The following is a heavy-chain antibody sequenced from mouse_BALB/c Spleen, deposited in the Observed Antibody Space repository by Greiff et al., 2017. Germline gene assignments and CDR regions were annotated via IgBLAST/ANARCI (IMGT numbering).Heavy chain of an antibody. CDR1: GYTFTDYN. V-gene: IGHV1-18*01. CDR2: INPNNGGT. Sequence: VQLKQSGPELVKPGASVKIPCKASGYTFTDYNMDWVKQSHGKSLEWIGDINPNNGGTIYNQKFKGKATLTVDKSSSTAYMELRSLTSEDTAVYYCARWESTTVVATEAMDYWGQGTSVTVSS. D-gene: IGHD1-1*01. J-gene: IGHJ4*01. CDR3: ARWESTTVVATEAMDY.